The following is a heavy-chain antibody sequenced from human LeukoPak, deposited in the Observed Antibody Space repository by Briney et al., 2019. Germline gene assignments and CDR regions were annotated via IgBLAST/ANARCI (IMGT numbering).Heavy chain of an antibody. Sequence: GGSLRLSCAASGFTFTSYAMTWVRQAPGKGLEWVSGISGSGDTTYYADSVRGRFAISRDNSKNTLYLQMNSLRAEDTAVYYCARATPCDYWGQGTLVTVSS. J-gene: IGHJ4*02. CDR1: GFTFTSYA. CDR2: ISGSGDTT. V-gene: IGHV3-23*01. CDR3: ARATPCDY.